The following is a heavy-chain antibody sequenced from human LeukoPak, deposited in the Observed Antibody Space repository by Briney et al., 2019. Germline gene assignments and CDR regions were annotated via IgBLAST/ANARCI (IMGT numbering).Heavy chain of an antibody. CDR1: GFTFSNYW. V-gene: IGHV3-74*01. Sequence: GGSLRLSCAASGFTFSNYWMHWVRQAPGKGLVWVSRINSDGINTIYADSVKGRFTISRDNAKNTLNLQMNSLRAEDTAVYYCSRDLGQYYDTSDNWFDPWGQGTLVTVSS. CDR3: SRDLGQYYDTSDNWFDP. J-gene: IGHJ5*02. D-gene: IGHD3-22*01. CDR2: INSDGINT.